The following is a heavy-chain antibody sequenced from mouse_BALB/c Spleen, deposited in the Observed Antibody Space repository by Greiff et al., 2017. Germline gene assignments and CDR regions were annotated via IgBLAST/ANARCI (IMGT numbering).Heavy chain of an antibody. CDR3: AREGRGAMDY. CDR1: GFTFSSFG. J-gene: IGHJ4*01. CDR2: ISSGSSTI. D-gene: IGHD3-3*01. Sequence: EVQLVESGGGLVQPGGSRKLSCAASGFTFSSFGMHWVRQAPEKGLEWVAYISSGSSTIYYADTVKGRFTISRDNPKNTLFLQMTSLRSEDTAMYYCAREGRGAMDYWGQGTSVTVSS. V-gene: IGHV5-17*02.